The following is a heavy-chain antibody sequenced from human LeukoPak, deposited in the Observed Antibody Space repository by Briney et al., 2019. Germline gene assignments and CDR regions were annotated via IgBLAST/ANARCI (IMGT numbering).Heavy chain of an antibody. Sequence: PSETLSLTCAVYSGSFSGYYWSWIRQPPGKGLEWIGEINHSGSTNYNPSLKSRVTISVDTSKNQFSLKLSSVTAADTAVYYCARAAGGRQEDYWGQGTLVTVSS. V-gene: IGHV4-34*01. CDR2: INHSGST. CDR3: ARAAGGRQEDY. J-gene: IGHJ4*02. D-gene: IGHD3-10*01. CDR1: SGSFSGYY.